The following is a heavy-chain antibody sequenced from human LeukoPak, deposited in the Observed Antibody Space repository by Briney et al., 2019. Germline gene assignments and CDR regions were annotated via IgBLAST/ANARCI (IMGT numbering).Heavy chain of an antibody. CDR1: GFTFSSYA. D-gene: IGHD4-17*01. J-gene: IGHJ3*02. CDR2: ISGSGGST. V-gene: IGHV3-23*01. Sequence: GGSLRLSCVASGFTFSSYAMSWVRQAPGKGLEWVSAISGSGGSTYYADSVKGRFTISRDNSKNTLYLQMNSLRAEDTAVYYCAKIEGYGDYPYDAFDIWGQGTMVTVSS. CDR3: AKIEGYGDYPYDAFDI.